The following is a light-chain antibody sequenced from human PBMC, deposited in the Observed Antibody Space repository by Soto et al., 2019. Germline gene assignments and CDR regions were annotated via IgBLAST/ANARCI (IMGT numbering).Light chain of an antibody. CDR3: SSYTSSSTYV. CDR2: EAS. V-gene: IGLV2-14*01. J-gene: IGLJ1*01. CDR1: SSDVGGYNY. Sequence: QSALTQPASVSGSPGQSITISCTGTSSDVGGYNYVSWYQQHPGKAPKLMIYEASNQPSGVSNRFSGSKSGNTASLTISGLQAEDEADYYCSSYTSSSTYVFGAGTKVTAL.